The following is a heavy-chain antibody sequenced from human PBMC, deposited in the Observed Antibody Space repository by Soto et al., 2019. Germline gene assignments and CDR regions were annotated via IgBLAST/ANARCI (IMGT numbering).Heavy chain of an antibody. V-gene: IGHV4-59*01. CDR1: GGSISSYY. CDR3: ARARGYSYGDYYFDY. D-gene: IGHD5-18*01. J-gene: IGHJ4*02. CDR2: IYYSGST. Sequence: PSETLSLTCTVSGGSISSYYWSWIRQPPGKGLEWIGYIYYSGSTKYNPSLKTRVTISVDTSKNQFSLKLSSVTAADTAVYYCARARGYSYGDYYFDYWGQGTLVTVSS.